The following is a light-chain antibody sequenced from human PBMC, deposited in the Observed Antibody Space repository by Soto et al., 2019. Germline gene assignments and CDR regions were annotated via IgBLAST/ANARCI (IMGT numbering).Light chain of an antibody. CDR1: SSNIGAGYD. J-gene: IGLJ2*01. V-gene: IGLV1-40*01. Sequence: QSVLTQPPSVSGAPGQRVTISCTGSSSNIGAGYDVHWYQQLPGTAPKVLIYDNNGRPSGVPGRFSGSKSGTSASLAITGLQAEDEADYYCHSYDVSLSGPVYGGGTKLTVL. CDR3: HSYDVSLSGPV. CDR2: DNN.